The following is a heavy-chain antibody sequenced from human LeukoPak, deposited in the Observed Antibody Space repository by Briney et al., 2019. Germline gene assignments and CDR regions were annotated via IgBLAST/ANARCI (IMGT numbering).Heavy chain of an antibody. Sequence: GGSLRLSCAASGFTFSSYAMSWVRQAPGKGLEWVSAMNGDGGSTYYADSVKGRFTITRDNSKNTLYLQMNSLRAEDTAVYYCALVSLFSSSWYGDYWGQGTLVTVSS. CDR1: GFTFSSYA. V-gene: IGHV3-23*01. J-gene: IGHJ4*02. CDR3: ALVSLFSSSWYGDY. CDR2: MNGDGGST. D-gene: IGHD6-13*01.